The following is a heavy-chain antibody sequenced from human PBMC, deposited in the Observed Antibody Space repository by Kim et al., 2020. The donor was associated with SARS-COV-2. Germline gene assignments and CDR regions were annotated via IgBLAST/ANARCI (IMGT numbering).Heavy chain of an antibody. V-gene: IGHV1-69*13. D-gene: IGHD5-18*01. CDR2: IIPIFGTA. CDR3: AVLPRGYSYDFDY. CDR1: GGTFSSYV. J-gene: IGHJ4*02. Sequence: SVKVSCKASGGTFSSYVISWVRQAPGQGLEWMGGIIPIFGTANYAQKFQGRVTITADESTSTAYMELSSLRSEDTAVYYCAVLPRGYSYDFDYWGQGTLVTVSS.